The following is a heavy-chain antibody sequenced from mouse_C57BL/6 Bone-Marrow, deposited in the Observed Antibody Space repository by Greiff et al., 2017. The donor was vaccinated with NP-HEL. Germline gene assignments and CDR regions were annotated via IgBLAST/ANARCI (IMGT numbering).Heavy chain of an antibody. D-gene: IGHD4-1*01. CDR3: ARSPTGYWYFDV. CDR1: GFSLTSYA. CDR2: IWTGGGT. Sequence: VQLKESGPGLVAPSQSLSITCTVSGFSLTSYAISWVRQPPGKGLEWLGVIWTGGGTKYNSALKSRLSISKDNSKSQFFLKMNSLQTYDTARYYCARSPTGYWYFDVWGTGTTVTVSS. V-gene: IGHV2-9-1*01. J-gene: IGHJ1*03.